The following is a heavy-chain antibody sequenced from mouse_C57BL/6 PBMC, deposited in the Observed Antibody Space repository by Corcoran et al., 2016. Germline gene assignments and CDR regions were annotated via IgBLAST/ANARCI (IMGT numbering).Heavy chain of an antibody. CDR2: IYWDDDK. J-gene: IGHJ4*01. V-gene: IGHV8-12*01. Sequence: QVTLKESGPGILQSSQTLSLTCSFSGFSLSTSGMGVSWIRQPSGKGLEWLAHIYWDDDKRYNPSLKSRLTISKDTSRNQVFLKITSVDTADTATYYCARSTDGYYERSRSMDYWGQGTSVTVSS. CDR3: ARSTDGYYERSRSMDY. D-gene: IGHD2-3*01. CDR1: GFSLSTSGMG.